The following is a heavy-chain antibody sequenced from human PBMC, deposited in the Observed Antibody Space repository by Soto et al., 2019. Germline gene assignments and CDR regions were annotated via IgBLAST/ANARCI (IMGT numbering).Heavy chain of an antibody. J-gene: IGHJ1*01. Sequence: PGGSLRLSCAVSGFTFKNYWMSGVRQAPGKGLEWVANIKQDGSEKYYVDSVKGRFTISRDDAKNSLYLQMNSLGAEDTAVYFCASGLWTFQHWGQGTLVTVSS. CDR3: ASGLWTFQH. D-gene: IGHD3-10*01. CDR2: IKQDGSEK. CDR1: GFTFKNYW. V-gene: IGHV3-7*01.